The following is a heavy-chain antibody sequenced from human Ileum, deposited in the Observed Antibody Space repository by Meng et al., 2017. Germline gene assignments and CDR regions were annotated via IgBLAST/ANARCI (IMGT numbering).Heavy chain of an antibody. V-gene: IGHV4-38-2*02. D-gene: IGHD4-17*01. Sequence: SETLSLTCTASGYSISSGYYWGWIRQTPGKELEWIGSLYRSRNTYYNPSLRSRVTISVDTSKNQFSLNLSSVTAADAAVYYCARDKQDYGYSCFDSWGHG. CDR3: ARDKQDYGYSCFDS. J-gene: IGHJ4*01. CDR1: GYSISSGYY. CDR2: LYRSRNT.